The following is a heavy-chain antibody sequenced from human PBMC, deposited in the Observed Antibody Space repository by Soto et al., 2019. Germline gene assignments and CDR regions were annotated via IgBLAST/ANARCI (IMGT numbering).Heavy chain of an antibody. Sequence: GGSLRLSCTASGFTFGDYAMSWFRQAPGKGLEWVGFIRSKAYGGTTEYAASVKGRFTISRDDSKSIAYLQMNSLKTEDTAVYYCTSGGEQLPTGPPLESHRDFDYWGQGTLVTVSS. CDR1: GFTFGDYA. CDR2: IRSKAYGGTT. CDR3: TSGGEQLPTGPPLESHRDFDY. D-gene: IGHD6-13*01. J-gene: IGHJ4*02. V-gene: IGHV3-49*03.